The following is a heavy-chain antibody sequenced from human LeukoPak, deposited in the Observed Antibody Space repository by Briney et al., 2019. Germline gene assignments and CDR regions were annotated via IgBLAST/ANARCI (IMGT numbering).Heavy chain of an antibody. V-gene: IGHV1-69*13. D-gene: IGHD3-3*01. Sequence: ASVKVSCKASGGTFSSYAISWVRQAPGQGLEWMGGIIPIFGTANYAQKFQGRATITADESTSTAYMELSSLRSEDTAVYYCAREHDFWSGYNNWFDPWGQGTLVTASS. CDR1: GGTFSSYA. CDR2: IIPIFGTA. J-gene: IGHJ5*02. CDR3: AREHDFWSGYNNWFDP.